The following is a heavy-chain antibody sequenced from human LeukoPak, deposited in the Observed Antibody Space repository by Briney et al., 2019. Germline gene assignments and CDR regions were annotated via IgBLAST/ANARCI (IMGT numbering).Heavy chain of an antibody. V-gene: IGHV3-64*01. CDR1: GFTFSSYA. D-gene: IGHD2-15*01. J-gene: IGHJ5*02. Sequence: PGGSLRLSCAASGFTFSSYATHWVRQAPGKGLEYVSAISSNGGSTYYANSVKGRFTISRDNSKNTLYLQMGSLRAEDMAVYYCARDREVAATPDGFDPWGQGTLVTVSS. CDR3: ARDREVAATPDGFDP. CDR2: ISSNGGST.